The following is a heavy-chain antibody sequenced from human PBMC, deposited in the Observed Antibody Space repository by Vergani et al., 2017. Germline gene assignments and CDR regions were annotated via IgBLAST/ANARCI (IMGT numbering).Heavy chain of an antibody. Sequence: EVQLVESGGGLVKPGGSLRLSCAASGFSFSSYSLNWVRQAPGKGLEWVSSISSSTSYIYYADSVKGRFTISRDNAKNSLYLQMNSLRAEDTAVYYCARLLYYYDSSGPLSDAFDIWGQGTMVTVFS. V-gene: IGHV3-21*01. J-gene: IGHJ3*02. CDR3: ARLLYYYDSSGPLSDAFDI. CDR2: ISSSTSYI. D-gene: IGHD3-22*01. CDR1: GFSFSSYS.